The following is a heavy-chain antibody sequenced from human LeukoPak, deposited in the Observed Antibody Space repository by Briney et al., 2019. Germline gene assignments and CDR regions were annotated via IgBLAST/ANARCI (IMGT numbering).Heavy chain of an antibody. D-gene: IGHD4-17*01. J-gene: IGHJ4*02. Sequence: SETLSLTCTVSGGSISSSSYYWGWIRQPPGKGLEWIGSIYYSGSTYYNPSLKSRVTISVDTSKNQFSLKLSSVTAADTAVYYCARAPFLNDYGDYFVYWGQGTLVTVSS. CDR2: IYYSGST. CDR1: GGSISSSSYY. CDR3: ARAPFLNDYGDYFVY. V-gene: IGHV4-39*07.